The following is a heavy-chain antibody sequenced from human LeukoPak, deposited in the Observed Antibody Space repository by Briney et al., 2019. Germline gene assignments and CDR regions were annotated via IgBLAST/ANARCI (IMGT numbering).Heavy chain of an antibody. D-gene: IGHD4-17*01. CDR1: GYTFTGYY. Sequence: ASVKVSCKASGYTFTGYYMHWVRQAPGQGLEWMGWINPNSGGTNYAQKFQGRVTMTRDTSISTAYMELSRLRSDDTAVYYCARGSCYGDCHFDYWGQGTLVTVSS. CDR2: INPNSGGT. J-gene: IGHJ4*02. V-gene: IGHV1-2*02. CDR3: ARGSCYGDCHFDY.